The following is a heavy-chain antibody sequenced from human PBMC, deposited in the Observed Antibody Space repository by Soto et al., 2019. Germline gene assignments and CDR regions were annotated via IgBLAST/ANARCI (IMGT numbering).Heavy chain of an antibody. Sequence: GASVKVSCKASGVTFSSYAISWVRQAPGQGLEWMGGIIPIFGTANYAQKFQGRVTITADESTSTAYMELSSLRSEDTAVYYCARNGKTGGYPPFDYWGQGTLVTVSS. CDR2: IIPIFGTA. J-gene: IGHJ4*02. CDR3: ARNGKTGGYPPFDY. CDR1: GVTFSSYA. D-gene: IGHD3-22*01. V-gene: IGHV1-69*13.